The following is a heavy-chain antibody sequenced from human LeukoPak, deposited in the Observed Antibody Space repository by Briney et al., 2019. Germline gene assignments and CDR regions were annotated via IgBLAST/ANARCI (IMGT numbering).Heavy chain of an antibody. CDR3: ARVDSYGSGCYYYYYMDV. D-gene: IGHD3-10*01. CDR1: GYTFTSYG. Sequence: ASVKVSCKASGYTFTSYGISWVRQAPGQGLEWMGWISAYNGNTNYAQKLQGRVTMTTDTSTCTAYMELRSLRSDDTAVYYCARVDSYGSGCYYYYYMDVCGKGTTVTVSS. J-gene: IGHJ6*03. CDR2: ISAYNGNT. V-gene: IGHV1-18*01.